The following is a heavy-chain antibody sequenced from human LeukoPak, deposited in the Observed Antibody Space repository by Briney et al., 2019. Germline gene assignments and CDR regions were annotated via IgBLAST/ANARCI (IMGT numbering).Heavy chain of an antibody. J-gene: IGHJ4*02. CDR2: ISGSGGST. Sequence: GGSLRLSCAASGFSSSTYAMSWVRQAPGRGLEWVSGISGSGGSTYYADSVKGRFTISRDNSKNTLYLQMNSLRAEDTAVYYCARDDTPVIVVVTAAVDYWGQGTLVTVSS. D-gene: IGHD2-21*02. CDR3: ARDDTPVIVVVTAAVDY. CDR1: GFSSSTYA. V-gene: IGHV3-23*01.